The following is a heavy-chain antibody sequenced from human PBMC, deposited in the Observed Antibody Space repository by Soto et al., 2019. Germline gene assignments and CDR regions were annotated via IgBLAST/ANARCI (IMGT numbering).Heavy chain of an antibody. CDR1: GDSVSSYSAA. J-gene: IGHJ5*02. CDR2: TYYRSRFFS. V-gene: IGHV6-1*01. Sequence: QTLSLTCAISGDSVSSYSAAWNWIRQSPSGGLEWLGRTYYRSRFFSDYAESVRSRIIINPDTSKNQFSLQLKSVTPEDTAVYYCVRDRYSSSGWFDPWGQGTPVTVSS. CDR3: VRDRYSSSGWFDP. D-gene: IGHD3-10*01.